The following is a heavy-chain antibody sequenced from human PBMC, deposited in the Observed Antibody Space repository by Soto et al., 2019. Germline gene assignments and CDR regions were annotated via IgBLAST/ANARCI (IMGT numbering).Heavy chain of an antibody. D-gene: IGHD2-15*01. J-gene: IGHJ4*02. Sequence: SETLSLTCAVYGGSFSGYYWSWIRQPPGKGLEWIGEINHSGSTNYNPSLKSRVTISVDTSKNQFSLKLSSVTAADTAVYYCARDPNRGYCSGGSCYGQWLPFDYWGQGTLVTVSS. CDR2: INHSGST. CDR1: GGSFSGYY. CDR3: ARDPNRGYCSGGSCYGQWLPFDY. V-gene: IGHV4-34*01.